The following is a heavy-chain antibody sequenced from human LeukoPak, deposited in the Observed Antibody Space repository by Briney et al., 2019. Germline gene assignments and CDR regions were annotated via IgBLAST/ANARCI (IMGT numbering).Heavy chain of an antibody. CDR1: GFTFSRYW. CDR2: IKEGGRWI. V-gene: IGHV3-7*04. D-gene: IGHD3-22*01. Sequence: PGGSLRLSCAASGFTFSRYWMSWVREDPGKGLERVANIKEGGRWISYVVCVKRRFTISRDNARRTLYPKLNSVRAEDTAVYYCARDYDNSGYSVRFEYWGEGTLVTVSS. CDR3: ARDYDNSGYSVRFEY. J-gene: IGHJ4*02.